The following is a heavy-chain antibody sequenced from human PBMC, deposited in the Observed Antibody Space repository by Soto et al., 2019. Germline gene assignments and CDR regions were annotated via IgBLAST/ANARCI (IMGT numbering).Heavy chain of an antibody. Sequence: SEDLSPPCSCSGWSLSRYYLSWVPPPPGKGLEWIGYIYYSGSTNYNPSLKSRVTISVDTSKNQFSLKLSSVTAADTAVYYCARHGRQYQLLHPFDYWGQGTLVTVSS. CDR1: GWSLSRYY. CDR2: IYYSGST. D-gene: IGHD2-2*02. V-gene: IGHV4-59*08. J-gene: IGHJ4*02. CDR3: ARHGRQYQLLHPFDY.